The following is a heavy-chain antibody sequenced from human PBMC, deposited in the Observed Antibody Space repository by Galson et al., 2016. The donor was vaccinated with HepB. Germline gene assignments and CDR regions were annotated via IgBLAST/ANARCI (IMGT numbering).Heavy chain of an antibody. CDR1: GFTFSDYY. D-gene: IGHD2-8*01. J-gene: IGHJ4*02. Sequence: SLRLSCAASGFTFSDYYMSWIRQAPGKGLEWISYISSTSSYTDYADSVKGRFTISRDNVKNSLYLQMNSLRAEDTAVYYCATHQLGFCTNGVCTNFDYWGQGTLVTVSS. CDR3: ATHQLGFCTNGVCTNFDY. V-gene: IGHV3-11*06. CDR2: ISSTSSYT.